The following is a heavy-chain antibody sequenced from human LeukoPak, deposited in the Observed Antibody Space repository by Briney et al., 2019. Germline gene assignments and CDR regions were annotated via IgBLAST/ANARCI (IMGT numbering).Heavy chain of an antibody. J-gene: IGHJ6*03. CDR3: ARVDGYNSIYMDV. CDR1: GGSISSSSYY. Sequence: SETLSLTCTVSGGSISSSSYYWGWIRQPPGKGLEWIGSIYYSGSTYYNPSLKSRVTISVDTSKNQFSLKLSSVTAADTAVYYCARVDGYNSIYMDVWGKGTTVTVSS. V-gene: IGHV4-39*07. D-gene: IGHD5-24*01. CDR2: IYYSGST.